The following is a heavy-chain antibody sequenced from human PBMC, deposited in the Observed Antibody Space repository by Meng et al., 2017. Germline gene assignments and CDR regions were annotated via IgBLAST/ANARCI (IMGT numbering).Heavy chain of an antibody. J-gene: IGHJ2*01. CDR3: ARGDWNDAWYFDL. CDR2: IWYDGSNK. Sequence: QVQLVGAGGGVVQPGRSRGASVAASGFTFSSYGMHWVRQAPGKGLEWMAVIWYDGSNKYYADSVKGRFTISRDNSKNTLYLQMNSLRAEDTAVYYCARGDWNDAWYFDLWGRGTLVTVSS. V-gene: IGHV3-33*01. CDR1: GFTFSSYG. D-gene: IGHD1-1*01.